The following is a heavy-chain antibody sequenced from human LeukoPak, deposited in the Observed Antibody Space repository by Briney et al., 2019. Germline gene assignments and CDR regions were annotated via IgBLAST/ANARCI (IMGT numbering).Heavy chain of an antibody. J-gene: IGHJ4*02. D-gene: IGHD6-13*01. CDR2: IYYSGST. Sequence: SETLSLTCTVSGGSISSYYWSWIRQPPGKGLEWIGYIYYSGSTNYNPSLKSRVTISVDTSKNQFSLKLSSVTAADTAVYYCARVNSSSWYVGLDYWGQGTLVTVSS. CDR1: GGSISSYY. V-gene: IGHV4-59*01. CDR3: ARVNSSSWYVGLDY.